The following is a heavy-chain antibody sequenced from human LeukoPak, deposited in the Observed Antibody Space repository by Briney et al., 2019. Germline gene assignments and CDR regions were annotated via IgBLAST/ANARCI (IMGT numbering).Heavy chain of an antibody. CDR3: AKASSTYYYDSSEDY. CDR1: GFTFSSYA. V-gene: IGHV3-23*01. Sequence: GRSLRLSCAASGFTFSSYAMSWVRQAPGKGLEWVSAISGSGGSTYYADSVKGRFAISRDNSKNTLYLQMNSLRAEDTAVYYCAKASSTYYYDSSEDYWGQGTLVTVSS. CDR2: ISGSGGST. J-gene: IGHJ4*02. D-gene: IGHD3-22*01.